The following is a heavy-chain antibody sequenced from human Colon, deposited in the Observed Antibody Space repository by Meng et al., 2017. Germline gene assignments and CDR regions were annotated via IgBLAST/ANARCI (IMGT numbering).Heavy chain of an antibody. CDR3: ALKGSFFDS. D-gene: IGHD1-26*01. Sequence: QVQLVESGGGLVKPGGSLRLSCVGSGFYFNDYYMSWIRLTPGKGLEWVANIGNNGRPIFYADSVKGRFTISKDNARNSLYLQMDSLTVEDTALYYCALKGSFFDSWGQGALVTVSS. CDR1: GFYFNDYY. V-gene: IGHV3-11*01. J-gene: IGHJ4*02. CDR2: IGNNGRPI.